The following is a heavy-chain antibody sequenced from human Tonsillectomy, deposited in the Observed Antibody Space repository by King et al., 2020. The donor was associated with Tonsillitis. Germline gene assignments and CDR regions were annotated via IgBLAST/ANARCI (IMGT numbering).Heavy chain of an antibody. J-gene: IGHJ5*02. CDR1: GGSFSGYY. Sequence: VQLQQWGAGLLKPSETLSLTCAVYGGSFSGYYWSWIRQPPGKGLEWIGEINHSGSTNYNPSLKSRVTVSVDTSKNQFSLKLSSVTAADTSVYYCARTRGSSWYFLNWFDPWGQGTLVTVSS. CDR2: INHSGST. CDR3: ARTRGSSWYFLNWFDP. D-gene: IGHD6-13*01. V-gene: IGHV4-34*01.